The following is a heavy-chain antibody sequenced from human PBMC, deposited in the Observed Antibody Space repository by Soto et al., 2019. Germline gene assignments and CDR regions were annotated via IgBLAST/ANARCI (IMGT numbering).Heavy chain of an antibody. J-gene: IGHJ4*02. Sequence: QVQLVQSGAEVRKPGASVKVSCKASGYTFTSYDINWLRQTTGEGLVWMGWMNPNSDNTIYAPKFQGRVTMTRNTSTNAAYMELRSLTSDDTAVYYWARVNYILNVTEALDSWGQGTLVSFSS. V-gene: IGHV1-8*01. CDR1: GYTFTSYD. CDR3: ARVNYILNVTEALDS. CDR2: MNPNSDNT. D-gene: IGHD3-10*01.